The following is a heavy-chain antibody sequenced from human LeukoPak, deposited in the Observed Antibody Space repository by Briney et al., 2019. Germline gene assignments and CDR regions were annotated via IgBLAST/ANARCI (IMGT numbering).Heavy chain of an antibody. CDR2: ISGSGGST. CDR1: GFTFSNYA. D-gene: IGHD3-9*01. J-gene: IGHJ4*02. Sequence: GGSPRLSCAASGFTFSNYAMSWVRQAPGKGLEWVSAISGSGGSTYYADSVKGRFTISRDNSKNTLYLQMNSLRAEDTAVYYCARDGEILTGYYPLDYWGQGTLVTVTS. CDR3: ARDGEILTGYYPLDY. V-gene: IGHV3-23*01.